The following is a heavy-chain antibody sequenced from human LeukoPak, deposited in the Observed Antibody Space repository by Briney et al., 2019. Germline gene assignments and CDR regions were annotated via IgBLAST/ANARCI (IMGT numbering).Heavy chain of an antibody. V-gene: IGHV3-49*04. CDR3: SRNGLVDFDY. CDR2: IRRRAYGGAA. CDR1: GFAFDDFA. J-gene: IGHJ4*02. Sequence: QSGGSLRLSRTTSGFAFDDFAMSWVRQPAGKGLEWVGFIRRRAYGGAAEYAASVKGRFIISRDDSKGIAYLQMNSLKTEDTAVYYCSRNGLVDFDYWGQGSRVIVSP.